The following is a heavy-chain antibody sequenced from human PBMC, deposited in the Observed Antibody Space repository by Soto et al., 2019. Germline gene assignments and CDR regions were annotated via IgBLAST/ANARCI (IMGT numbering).Heavy chain of an antibody. Sequence: LRSLHQAPGQRLEWMGWINAGNGNTKYSQKFQGRVTITRDTSASTAYMELSSLRSEDTAVYYCARRVYYSVTEVWRNGTTVPV. V-gene: IGHV1-3*01. J-gene: IGHJ6*01. CDR3: ARRVYYSVTEV. CDR2: INAGNGNT.